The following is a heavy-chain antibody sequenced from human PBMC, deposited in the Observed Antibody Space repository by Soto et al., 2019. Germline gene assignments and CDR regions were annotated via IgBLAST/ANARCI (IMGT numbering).Heavy chain of an antibody. D-gene: IGHD3-3*01. CDR2: ISGSGGST. CDR1: GFTFSSYA. Sequence: PGGSLRLSCAASGFTFSSYAMSWVRQAPGKGLEWVSAISGSGGSTYYADSVKGRFTIPRDNSKNTLYLQMNSLRAEDTAVYYCAKDRVRFLGAPSYDYWGQGTLVTVSS. V-gene: IGHV3-23*01. J-gene: IGHJ4*02. CDR3: AKDRVRFLGAPSYDY.